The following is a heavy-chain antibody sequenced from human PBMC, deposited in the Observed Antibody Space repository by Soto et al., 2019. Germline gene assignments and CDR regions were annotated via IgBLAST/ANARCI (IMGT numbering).Heavy chain of an antibody. CDR3: ARVGLAGTDGY. D-gene: IGHD6-19*01. CDR2: ISSSSSYT. J-gene: IGHJ4*02. Sequence: QVQLVETGGGLVKPGGSLRLSCAASGFTFSDYYMSWIRQAPGKGLEWVSYISSSSSYTNYADSVKGRFTIARDNAKNSLYLQMNSLRAEDTAVYYCARVGLAGTDGYWGQGTLVTVST. CDR1: GFTFSDYY. V-gene: IGHV3-11*06.